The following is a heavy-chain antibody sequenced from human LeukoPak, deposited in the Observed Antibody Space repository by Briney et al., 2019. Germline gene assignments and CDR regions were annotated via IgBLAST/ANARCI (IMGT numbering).Heavy chain of an antibody. Sequence: GGSLRLSCAASGFTFDDYAMHWVRQAPGKGLEWVSGISWNSGSIGYADSVKGRFTISRDNAKNSLYLQMNSLRAEDTAVYYCAKDLRTGTTRNYWGQGTLVTVSS. CDR2: ISWNSGSI. J-gene: IGHJ4*02. D-gene: IGHD1-7*01. V-gene: IGHV3-9*01. CDR1: GFTFDDYA. CDR3: AKDLRTGTTRNY.